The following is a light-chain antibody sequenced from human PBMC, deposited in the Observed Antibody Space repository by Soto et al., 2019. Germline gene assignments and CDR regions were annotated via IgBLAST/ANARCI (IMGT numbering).Light chain of an antibody. Sequence: NFMLTQPQSVSESPGKTVTISCTGTSGSIASGYVQWYQQRPGSAPTTLIYEDDQRPAGVPDRFSGSIDTSSNSASLIISGLRTEDEADYYCQSTDGNSMVFGGGTKLTVL. CDR2: EDD. J-gene: IGLJ2*01. CDR1: SGSIASGY. CDR3: QSTDGNSMV. V-gene: IGLV6-57*02.